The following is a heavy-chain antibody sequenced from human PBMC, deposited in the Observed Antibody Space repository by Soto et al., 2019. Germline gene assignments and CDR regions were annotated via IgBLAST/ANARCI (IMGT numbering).Heavy chain of an antibody. CDR2: ISGSSDRT. D-gene: IGHD5-12*01. CDR1: GFTIRNYA. Sequence: EVQVLESGGDLVQPGGSLRLSCAASGFTIRNYAMSWVRQVPGKALEWVSGISGSSDRTYYADFVKGRCTISKDTSSNTLHLEMNSLRVEDTAVYHWEGSWTWGPGTRVTVSS. V-gene: IGHV3-23*01. CDR3: EGSWT. J-gene: IGHJ3*01.